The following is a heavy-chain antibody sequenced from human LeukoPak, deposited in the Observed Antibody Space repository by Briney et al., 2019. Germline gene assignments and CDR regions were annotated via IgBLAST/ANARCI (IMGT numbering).Heavy chain of an antibody. J-gene: IGHJ4*02. CDR3: ARLVASYYFDY. D-gene: IGHD2-2*01. CDR2: IYYSGST. V-gene: IGHV4-39*01. Sequence: PSETLSLTCTVSGGSISSSSYYWGWIRQPPGKGLEWIGSIYYSGSTYYNPSLKSRVTMSVDTPKNQFSLKLSSVTAADTAVYYSARLVASYYFDYWGQGTLVTVSS. CDR1: GGSISSSSYY.